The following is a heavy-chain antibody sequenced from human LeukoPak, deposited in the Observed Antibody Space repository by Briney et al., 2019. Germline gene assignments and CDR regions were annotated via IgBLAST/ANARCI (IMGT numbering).Heavy chain of an antibody. CDR2: IIPIFGTA. V-gene: IGHV1-69*05. J-gene: IGHJ4*02. CDR1: GGTFSSYA. D-gene: IGHD5-18*01. Sequence: SVKVSCKASGGTFSSYAISWVRQAPGQGLEWMGGIIPIFGTANYAQKFQGRVTMTTDTSTSTAYMELRSLRSDGTAVYYCAVESSLGLRYSYGSFDYWGQGTLVTVSS. CDR3: AVESSLGLRYSYGSFDY.